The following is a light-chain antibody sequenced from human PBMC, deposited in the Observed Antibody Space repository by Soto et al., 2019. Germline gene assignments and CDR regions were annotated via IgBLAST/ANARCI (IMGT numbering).Light chain of an antibody. Sequence: DIQMTQSPSTLSASIGDRVTITCRASQSVDSWLAWYQQKPGKAPKLLIYKTSNLESGVPSRFSGSGSGTEFSLTISSLQPDDVANYYCQQYNSYLFGQGTKVEIK. J-gene: IGKJ1*01. V-gene: IGKV1-5*03. CDR2: KTS. CDR1: QSVDSW. CDR3: QQYNSYL.